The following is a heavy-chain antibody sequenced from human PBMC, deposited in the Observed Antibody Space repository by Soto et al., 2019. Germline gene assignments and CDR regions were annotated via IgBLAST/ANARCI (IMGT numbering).Heavy chain of an antibody. CDR1: GSSITSSDCS. CDR2: IYHPGTL. V-gene: IGHV4-30-2*01. D-gene: IGHD6-6*01. J-gene: IGHJ4*02. Sequence: SETLSLTCSVSGSSITSSDCSWILIRQTPGKGLEWIGFIYHPGTLYYNPSLKSRVTISLDRSENLFSLKCSSVTAADTAVYSCARDHDSSSSPNYCDSWGQGTLVAV. CDR3: ARDHDSSSSPNYCDS.